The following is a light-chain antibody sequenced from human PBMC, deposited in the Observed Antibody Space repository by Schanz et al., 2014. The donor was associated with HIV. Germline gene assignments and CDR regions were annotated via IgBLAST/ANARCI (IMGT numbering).Light chain of an antibody. V-gene: IGLV2-8*01. J-gene: IGLJ2*01. CDR1: SSDVGGYNY. Sequence: QSALTQPPSASGSPGQSVTISCTGTSSDVGGYNYVSWCQQHPGKAPKLMIYDVSNRPSGVSNRFSGSKSGTSASLVISGLQSEDEADYFCATWDISRNGPVFGGGTKLTVL. CDR2: DVS. CDR3: ATWDISRNGPV.